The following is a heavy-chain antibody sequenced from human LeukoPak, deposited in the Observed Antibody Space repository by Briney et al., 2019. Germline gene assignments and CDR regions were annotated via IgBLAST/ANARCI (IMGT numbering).Heavy chain of an antibody. CDR2: IYYSGST. Sequence: SETLSLTCTVSGGSISSSSYYWGWIRQPPGKGLEWIGYIYYSGSTNYNPSLKSRVTISVDTSKNQFSLKLSSVTAADTAVYYCARGFPQHALDYWGQGTLVTVSS. V-gene: IGHV4-61*05. J-gene: IGHJ4*02. CDR3: ARGFPQHALDY. CDR1: GGSISSSSYY. D-gene: IGHD2-2*01.